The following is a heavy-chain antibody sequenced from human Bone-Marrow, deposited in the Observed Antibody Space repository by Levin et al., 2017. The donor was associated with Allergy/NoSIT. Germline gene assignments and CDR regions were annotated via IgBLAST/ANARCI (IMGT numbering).Heavy chain of an antibody. CDR1: GFTFSSYG. D-gene: IGHD2-15*01. J-gene: IGHJ4*02. V-gene: IGHV3-33*01. Sequence: GGSLRLSCAASGFTFSSYGMHWVRQAPGKGLEWVAVIWYDGSNKYYADSVKGRFTISRDNSKNTLYLQMNSLRAEDTAVYYCAREYCSGGSCSDFDYWGQGTLVTVSS. CDR3: AREYCSGGSCSDFDY. CDR2: IWYDGSNK.